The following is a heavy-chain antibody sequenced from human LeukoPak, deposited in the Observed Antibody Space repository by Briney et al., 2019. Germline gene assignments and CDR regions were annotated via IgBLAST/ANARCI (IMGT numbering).Heavy chain of an antibody. J-gene: IGHJ4*02. Sequence: PGGSLRLSCAASGFSFRDYTMSWVRQAPGKGLEWISAISAGGDKTYFADSVKGRFTISRANSKGTLYLQMNSLRAEDTALYYCARDFYDSTGYYYDYWGQGTLVNVSS. D-gene: IGHD3-22*01. CDR2: ISAGGDKT. CDR3: ARDFYDSTGYYYDY. V-gene: IGHV3-23*01. CDR1: GFSFRDYT.